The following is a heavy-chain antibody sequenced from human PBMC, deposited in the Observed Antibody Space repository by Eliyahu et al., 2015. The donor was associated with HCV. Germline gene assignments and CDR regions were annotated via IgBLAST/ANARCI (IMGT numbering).Heavy chain of an antibody. J-gene: IGHJ4*02. CDR3: ARDSPPGILGDPFDY. CDR2: INSDGSST. Sequence: EVQLVESGGGLGQPGGSLRLSCAASGFTFSSYWMHWVRQVPGKGLVWVSSINSDGSSTTYADSVKGRFTISRDNAKNTLYLQMNSLRAEDTAMYYCARDSPPGILGDPFDYWGQGTLVTVSS. CDR1: GFTFSSYW. D-gene: IGHD1-26*01. V-gene: IGHV3-74*01.